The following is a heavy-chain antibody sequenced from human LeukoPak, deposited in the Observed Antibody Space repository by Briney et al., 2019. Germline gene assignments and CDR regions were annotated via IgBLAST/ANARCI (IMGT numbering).Heavy chain of an antibody. V-gene: IGHV1-69*05. CDR1: GGTFSCYA. Sequence: EASVKVSCKASGGTFSCYAISWVRQAPGQGLEWMGGIIPIFGTANYAQKFQGRVTITTDESTSTAYMELSSLRSEDTAVYYCARGCSSTSCSIDYWGQGTLVTVSS. CDR3: ARGCSSTSCSIDY. J-gene: IGHJ4*02. CDR2: IIPIFGTA. D-gene: IGHD2-2*01.